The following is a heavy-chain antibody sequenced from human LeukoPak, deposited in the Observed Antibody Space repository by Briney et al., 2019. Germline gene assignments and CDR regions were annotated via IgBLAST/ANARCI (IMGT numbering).Heavy chain of an antibody. J-gene: IGHJ6*02. V-gene: IGHV1-18*01. CDR3: ARVDKPLDYSKPPSDYYYGMDV. Sequence: ASVKVSCKASGYTFTSYGISWVRQAPGQGLEWMGRISAYNGNTNYAQKLQGRVTMTTDTSTSTAYMELRSLRSDDTAVYYCARVDKPLDYSKPPSDYYYGMDVWGQGTTVTVSS. CDR1: GYTFTSYG. CDR2: ISAYNGNT. D-gene: IGHD4-11*01.